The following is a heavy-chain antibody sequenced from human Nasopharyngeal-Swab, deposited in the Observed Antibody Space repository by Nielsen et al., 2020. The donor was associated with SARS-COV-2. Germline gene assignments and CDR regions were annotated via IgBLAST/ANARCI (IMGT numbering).Heavy chain of an antibody. CDR2: IIPIFGTA. CDR3: AAGDYWYFDL. CDR1: GYTFTSSD. Sequence: SVKVSCKASGYTFTSSDINWVRQATGQRLEWMGGIIPIFGTANYAQKFQGRVTITADESTSTAYMELSSLRSEDTAVYYCAAGDYWYFDLWGRGTLVTVSS. V-gene: IGHV1-69*13. D-gene: IGHD1-26*01. J-gene: IGHJ2*01.